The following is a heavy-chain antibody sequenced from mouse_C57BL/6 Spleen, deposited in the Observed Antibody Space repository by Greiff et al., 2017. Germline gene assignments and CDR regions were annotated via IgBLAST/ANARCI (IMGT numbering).Heavy chain of an antibody. CDR2: IDPETGGT. J-gene: IGHJ3*01. CDR1: GYTFTDYE. V-gene: IGHV1-15*01. D-gene: IGHD2-5*01. CDR3: TRYHYSNFWFAC. Sequence: VQLQESGPELVRPGASVTLSCKASGYTFTDYEMHWVKQTPVHGLEWIGAIDPETGGTAYNQKFKGKAILTADKSSSTAYMELRSLTSEDSAVYYCTRYHYSNFWFACWGQGTLVTVSA.